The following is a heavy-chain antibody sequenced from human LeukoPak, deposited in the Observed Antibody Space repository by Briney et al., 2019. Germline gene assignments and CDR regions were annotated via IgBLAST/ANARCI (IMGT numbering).Heavy chain of an antibody. D-gene: IGHD3/OR15-3a*01. CDR3: ARGTGYLDEYFDY. Sequence: GGSLGLSCAASGFTFSYYSMYWVRQAPGKGLEWVSSISSSSGYIYYADSVKGRFTISRDNAKNSLYLQMNSLRAEDTAVYYCARGTGYLDEYFDYWGQGTLVTVSS. CDR1: GFTFSYYS. J-gene: IGHJ4*02. CDR2: ISSSSGYI. V-gene: IGHV3-21*04.